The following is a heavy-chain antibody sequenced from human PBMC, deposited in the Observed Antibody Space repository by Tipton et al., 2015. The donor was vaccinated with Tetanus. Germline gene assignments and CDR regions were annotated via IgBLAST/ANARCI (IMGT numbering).Heavy chain of an antibody. D-gene: IGHD5-24*01. CDR1: GDSMTDFY. CDR2: IFYSGRT. J-gene: IGHJ4*02. CDR3: ARTTRRWLLPDY. V-gene: IGHV4-59*01. Sequence: TLSLTCNVSGDSMTDFYGSWIRQPPGKGLEWIAYIFYSGRTQYNPSLKSRVTISVDTAKNQFSLQLSSVTAADTAVYYCARTTRRWLLPDYWGQGTLVTVSS.